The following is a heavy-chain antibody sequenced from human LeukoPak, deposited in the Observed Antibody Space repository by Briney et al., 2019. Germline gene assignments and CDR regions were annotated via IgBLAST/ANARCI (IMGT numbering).Heavy chain of an antibody. V-gene: IGHV4-39*01. J-gene: IGHJ4*02. CDR2: IYYSGST. CDR3: ARGRGLAATGY. Sequence: PSETLSLTCTVSGGSISSSSYYWGWIRQPPGKGLEWTGSIYYSGSTYYNPSLKSRVTISVDTSKNQFSLKLSSVTAADTAVYYCARGRGLAATGYWGQGTLVTVSS. D-gene: IGHD2-15*01. CDR1: GGSISSSSYY.